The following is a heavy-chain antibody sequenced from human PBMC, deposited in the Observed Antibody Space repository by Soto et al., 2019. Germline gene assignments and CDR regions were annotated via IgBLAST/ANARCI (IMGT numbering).Heavy chain of an antibody. D-gene: IGHD5-18*01. CDR2: ISGSGGST. J-gene: IGHJ3*02. CDR1: GFTFSSYA. V-gene: IGHV3-23*01. Sequence: EVQLLESGGGLVQPGGSLRLSCAGSGFTFSSYAMSWVRQAPGKGLEWVSAISGSGGSTYYADSVKGMFTISRDNSKNTPYLQMNSLRAENTSVYYCGIDTGYSSGYGAFDIWGKGTMVTVSS. CDR3: GIDTGYSSGYGAFDI.